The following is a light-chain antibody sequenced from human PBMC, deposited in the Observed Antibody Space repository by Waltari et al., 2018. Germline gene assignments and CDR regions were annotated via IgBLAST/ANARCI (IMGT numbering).Light chain of an antibody. CDR1: SSDVGSYNL. V-gene: IGLV2-23*02. Sequence: QSALTQPASVSGSPGQSITISCTGTSSDVGSYNLVSWYQQYPGKAPKLMVYEVNKRPSGGSHRFSGSKSGNTASLTISGLQAEDEADYYCCSYAGGSTPWVFGGGTKLTVL. CDR2: EVN. CDR3: CSYAGGSTPWV. J-gene: IGLJ3*02.